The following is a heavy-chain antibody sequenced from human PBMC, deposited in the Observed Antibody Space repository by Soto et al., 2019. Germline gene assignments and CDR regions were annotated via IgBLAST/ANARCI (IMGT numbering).Heavy chain of an antibody. CDR2: ISGSGGST. J-gene: IGHJ4*02. Sequence: GGSLRLSCAASGFTFSSYAMSWVRQAPGKGLEWVSAISGSGGSTYYADSVKGRFTISRDNSKNTLYLQMNSLRAEDTAVYYCANHRMIHSGSYPEGDYWGQGTLVTVSS. D-gene: IGHD1-26*01. V-gene: IGHV3-23*01. CDR1: GFTFSSYA. CDR3: ANHRMIHSGSYPEGDY.